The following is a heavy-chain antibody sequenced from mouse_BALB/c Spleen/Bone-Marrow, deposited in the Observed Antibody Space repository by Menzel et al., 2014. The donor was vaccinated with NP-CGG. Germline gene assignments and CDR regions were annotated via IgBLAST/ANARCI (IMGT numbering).Heavy chain of an antibody. V-gene: IGHV1-66*01. Sequence: VQLVESGPELVKPGASVKISCKASGYSFTSYYIHWVKQRPGQGLEWIGWIFPGSGNTKYNEKFKGKATLTSDKSSSTAYMELSSLTSEDSAVYYCARGDYAMDYWGQGTSVTVSS. CDR2: IFPGSGNT. J-gene: IGHJ4*01. CDR1: GYSFTSYY. CDR3: ARGDYAMDY.